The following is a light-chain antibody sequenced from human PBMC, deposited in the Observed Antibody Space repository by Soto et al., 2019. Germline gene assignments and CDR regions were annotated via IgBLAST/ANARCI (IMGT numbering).Light chain of an antibody. J-gene: IGLJ1*01. CDR1: SSDVGDYNY. V-gene: IGLV2-14*01. CDR3: SSYTSSSLYV. Sequence: QPVLTQPASVSGSPGQSITISCAGTSSDVGDYNYVSWYQQHPGKAPKLMIYDVSNRPSGVSNRFSGSKSANTASLTISGLQAEDEADYYCSSYTSSSLYVFGTGTKVTVL. CDR2: DVS.